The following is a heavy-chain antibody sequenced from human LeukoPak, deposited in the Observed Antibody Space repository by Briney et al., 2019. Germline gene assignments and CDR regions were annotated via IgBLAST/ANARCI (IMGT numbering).Heavy chain of an antibody. CDR3: ARDPTYYYDSSGYPTYAFDI. Sequence: GGSLRLSCAASGFTFSSYGMHWVRQAPGKGLEWVAVISYDGSNKYYADSVKGRFTISRDNAKNTLYLQMNSLRAEDTAVYYCARDPTYYYDSSGYPTYAFDIWGQGTMVTVSS. D-gene: IGHD3-22*01. J-gene: IGHJ3*02. V-gene: IGHV3-30*03. CDR2: ISYDGSNK. CDR1: GFTFSSYG.